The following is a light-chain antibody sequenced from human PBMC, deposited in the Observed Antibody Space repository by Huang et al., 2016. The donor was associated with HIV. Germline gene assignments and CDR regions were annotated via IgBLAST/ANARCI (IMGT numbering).Light chain of an antibody. CDR1: QSVASN. CDR2: STS. CDR3: QQYNYWPPIT. Sequence: EIVMTQSPATLSVAPGETATLSCRASQSVASNLAWYQQKPGLPPRLLIYSTSTRATGIPARFTASGSGTEFTLTINSLQSEDFAIYYCQQYNYWPPITFGPGTTVEIK. V-gene: IGKV3-15*01. J-gene: IGKJ3*01.